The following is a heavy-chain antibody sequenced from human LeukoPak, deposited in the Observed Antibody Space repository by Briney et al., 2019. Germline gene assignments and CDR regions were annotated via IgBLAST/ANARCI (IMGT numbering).Heavy chain of an antibody. CDR1: EFTFSSYT. Sequence: PGGSLRLSCAPSEFTFSSYTMHWVRQAPGKRLEWVALISFGGSNKYYADSVKGRSTISRDNSKNTLYLQMNSLRAEDTAVYYCARARGYSYGFRDYWGQGTLVTVSS. CDR3: ARARGYSYGFRDY. D-gene: IGHD5-18*01. J-gene: IGHJ4*02. CDR2: ISFGGSNK. V-gene: IGHV3-30-3*01.